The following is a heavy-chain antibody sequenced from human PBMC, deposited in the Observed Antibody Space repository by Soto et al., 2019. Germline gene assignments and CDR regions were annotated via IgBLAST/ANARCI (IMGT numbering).Heavy chain of an antibody. V-gene: IGHV4-31*03. Sequence: PSETLSLTCTISGGSISKHGCYWSWIRQHPGKGLEWIGYIYNSGTTYYNPSLKSRVTISVDTSKNQFSLKLTSVTAADTAVYYCARDPAPWGQGTLVTVSS. J-gene: IGHJ5*02. CDR3: ARDPAP. CDR2: IYNSGTT. CDR1: GGSISKHGCY.